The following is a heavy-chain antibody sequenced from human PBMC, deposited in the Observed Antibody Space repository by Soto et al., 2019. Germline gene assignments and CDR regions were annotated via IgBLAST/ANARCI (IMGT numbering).Heavy chain of an antibody. V-gene: IGHV3-53*01. J-gene: IGHJ4*02. CDR3: ARAYSSSALDY. Sequence: QSGGSLRLSCAASGFTVSSNYMSWVRQAPGKGLEWVSLIYSDGSTYYADSVKGRFTISRDNSKNTVYLQMNSLKAEDTAVYYCARAYSSSALDYWGQGALVTVSS. CDR2: IYSDGST. D-gene: IGHD6-6*01. CDR1: GFTVSSNY.